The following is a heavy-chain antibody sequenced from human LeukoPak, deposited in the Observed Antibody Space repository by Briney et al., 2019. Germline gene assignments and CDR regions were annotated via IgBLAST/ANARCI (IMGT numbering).Heavy chain of an antibody. D-gene: IGHD2-21*02. CDR2: INHSGST. V-gene: IGHV4-34*01. CDR1: GGSFSGYY. CDR3: ARNTPVVVTAIGYYYYYYMDV. J-gene: IGHJ6*03. Sequence: PSETLSLTCAVYGGSFSGYYWSWIRQPPGKGLEWIGEINHSGSTTYNPSLKSRVTISVDTSKNQFSLKLSSVTAADTAVYYCARNTPVVVTAIGYYYYYYMDVWGKGTTVTVSS.